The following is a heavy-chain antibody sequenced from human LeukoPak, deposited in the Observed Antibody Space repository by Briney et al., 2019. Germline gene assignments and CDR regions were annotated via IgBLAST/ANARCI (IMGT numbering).Heavy chain of an antibody. Sequence: PSETLSLTCTVYDYSISGASYWVWIRQSPGKGLEWIGSINPSGSTYYNPSLRSRVTISVDTSNNQFSLELNSVTAADTAFYRCARANNFDGSGYYYVFFDYWGQGTLVTVSS. V-gene: IGHV4-38-2*02. D-gene: IGHD3-22*01. CDR2: INPSGST. CDR3: ARANNFDGSGYYYVFFDY. CDR1: DYSISGASY. J-gene: IGHJ4*02.